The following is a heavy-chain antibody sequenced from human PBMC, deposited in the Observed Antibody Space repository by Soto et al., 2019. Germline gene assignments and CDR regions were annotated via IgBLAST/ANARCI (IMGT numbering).Heavy chain of an antibody. CDR3: ARDQRWIQLWFDHDAFDI. D-gene: IGHD5-18*01. V-gene: IGHV3-48*02. CDR1: GFTFSSYS. Sequence: PGGSLRLSCAASGFTFSSYSMNWVRQAPGKGLEWVSYISSSSSTIYYADSVKGRFTISRDNAKNSLYLQMNSLRDEDTAVYYCARDQRWIQLWFDHDAFDIWGQGTMVTVSS. J-gene: IGHJ3*02. CDR2: ISSSSSTI.